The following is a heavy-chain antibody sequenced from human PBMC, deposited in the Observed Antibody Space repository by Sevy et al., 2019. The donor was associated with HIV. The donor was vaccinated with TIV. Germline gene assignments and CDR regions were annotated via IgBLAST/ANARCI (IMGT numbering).Heavy chain of an antibody. CDR1: GYTFTSYD. CDR2: ITPNSGNT. Sequence: ASVKVSCKASGYTFTSYDINWVRQATGQGLEWMGWITPNSGNTGCAQKFQGRVTMTRNTSISTAYMELSSLRSEDTAVYYCARAGGSSGWYQYYFDYWGQGTLVTVSS. V-gene: IGHV1-8*01. CDR3: ARAGGSSGWYQYYFDY. D-gene: IGHD6-19*01. J-gene: IGHJ4*02.